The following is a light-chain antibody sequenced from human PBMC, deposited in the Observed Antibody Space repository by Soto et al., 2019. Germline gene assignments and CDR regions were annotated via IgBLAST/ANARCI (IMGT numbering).Light chain of an antibody. CDR3: QPYCGSAPWT. Sequence: EIVLTQPPGPLSVSPGDRVTLSCRASQTVNNNYLAWYQQKPGQAPRLLIYGASTPATGTPARFSGSGSGTHFTLSVSRLEPEDFAVYYCQPYCGSAPWTFGPGTKVDMK. CDR2: GAS. CDR1: QTVNNNY. V-gene: IGKV3-20*01. J-gene: IGKJ1*01.